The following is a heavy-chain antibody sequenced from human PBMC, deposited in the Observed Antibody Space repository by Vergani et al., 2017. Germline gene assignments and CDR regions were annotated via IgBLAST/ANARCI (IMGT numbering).Heavy chain of an antibody. D-gene: IGHD3-10*01. J-gene: IGHJ4*02. CDR1: GFPFSSYV. CDR3: AKEGAYGSGNAGGTDY. Sequence: VQLLESGGGVVQPGRSLRLSCAASGFPFSSYVMHWVRQAPGKGVEWVAVISHDGSNKYYADSVKGRFTISRDNSKNTLYLQMNSLRAEDTAVYYCAKEGAYGSGNAGGTDYWGQGTLVTVSS. V-gene: IGHV3-30*18. CDR2: ISHDGSNK.